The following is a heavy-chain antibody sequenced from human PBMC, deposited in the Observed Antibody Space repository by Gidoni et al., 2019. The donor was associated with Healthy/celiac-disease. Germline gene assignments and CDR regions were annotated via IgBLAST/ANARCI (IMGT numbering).Heavy chain of an antibody. CDR2: IVVGSGNK. J-gene: IGHJ3*02. D-gene: IGHD3-10*01. Sequence: QMQLVQSGPEVKKPGTSVKVSCKASGFTFTSSAMQWVRQARGQRLEWIGGIVVGSGNKNYAQKFQERVTITRDMSTSTAYMELSSLRSEDTAVYYCAASPHYYGSGSYSTEVDAFDIWGQGTMVTVSS. CDR1: GFTFTSSA. V-gene: IGHV1-58*02. CDR3: AASPHYYGSGSYSTEVDAFDI.